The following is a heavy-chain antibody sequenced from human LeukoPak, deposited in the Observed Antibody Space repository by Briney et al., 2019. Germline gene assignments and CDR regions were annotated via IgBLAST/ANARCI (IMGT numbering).Heavy chain of an antibody. CDR2: ISYDGTNE. D-gene: IGHD4-23*01. CDR3: ARGRPHGNDY. J-gene: IGHJ4*02. CDR1: GFSFSSYT. Sequence: GRSLRLSCAGSGFSFSSYTMHWVRQAPGKGLEWVAIISYDGTNEYYADSVKGRFTISRDNSKNTLYLQVNSLRAEDTAVYYCARGRPHGNDYWGQGTLVTVSS. V-gene: IGHV3-30*04.